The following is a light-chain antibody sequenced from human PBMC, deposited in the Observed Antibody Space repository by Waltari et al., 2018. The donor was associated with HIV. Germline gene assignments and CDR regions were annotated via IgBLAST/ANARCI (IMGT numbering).Light chain of an antibody. J-gene: IGLJ3*02. CDR1: NIGSKS. Sequence: SYVLTQPPSVSVAPGQTARITCGGNNIGSKSVHWYQQKPGQATVLVVYDDSDRPSGIPERFSGCNAGNTAALTISRVEAGDEADYYCQLWDSSSDHRVFGGGTKLTVL. CDR2: DDS. V-gene: IGLV3-21*02. CDR3: QLWDSSSDHRV.